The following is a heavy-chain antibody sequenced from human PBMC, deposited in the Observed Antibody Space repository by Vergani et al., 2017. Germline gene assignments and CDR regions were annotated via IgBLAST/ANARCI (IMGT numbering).Heavy chain of an antibody. CDR1: GGSISSSNW. CDR2: IYHSGST. Sequence: QVQLQESGPGLVKPSGTLSLTCAVSGGSISSSNWWSWVRQPPGKGLEWIGEIYHSGSTNYNPSLKSRVTISVDKSKNQFSLKLSSVTDADTAVYYCARSGDIVVVPAANPLDPWGQGTLVTVSS. J-gene: IGHJ5*02. D-gene: IGHD2-2*01. CDR3: ARSGDIVVVPAANPLDP. V-gene: IGHV4-4*02.